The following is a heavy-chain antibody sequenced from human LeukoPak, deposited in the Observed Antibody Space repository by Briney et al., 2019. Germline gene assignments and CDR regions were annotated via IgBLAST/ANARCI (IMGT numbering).Heavy chain of an antibody. Sequence: SETLSLTCAVSGVSISSRSYYGGWIRQPPGKGLEWIGSIYYSGSTYYNPSLKSRVTISVDTSKNQFSLKLSSVTAADTAVYYCAKHNRPGSWFGELSEYYYLDVWGKGTTVTVSS. CDR3: AKHNRPGSWFGELSEYYYLDV. J-gene: IGHJ6*03. D-gene: IGHD3-10*01. V-gene: IGHV4-39*01. CDR2: IYYSGST. CDR1: GVSISSRSYY.